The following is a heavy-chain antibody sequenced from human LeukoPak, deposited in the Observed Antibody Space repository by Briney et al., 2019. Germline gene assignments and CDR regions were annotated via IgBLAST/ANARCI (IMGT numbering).Heavy chain of an antibody. CDR2: IYFSGSA. V-gene: IGHV4-39*01. D-gene: IGHD1-26*01. Sequence: SETLSLTCNVSGGSISSTSYYWGWIRQPPGKTLEWIGSIYFSGSAYYNPSLNSRVAISGDTSKNQFSLNLTSVTAADTAVYYCARRWAYTFDYWGQGTLVTVFS. CDR1: GGSISSTSYY. J-gene: IGHJ4*02. CDR3: ARRWAYTFDY.